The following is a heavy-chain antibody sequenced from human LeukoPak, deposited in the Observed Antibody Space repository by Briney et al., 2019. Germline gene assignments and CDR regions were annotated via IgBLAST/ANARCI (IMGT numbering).Heavy chain of an antibody. V-gene: IGHV4-39*01. Sequence: SETLSLTCNVSGGSISDNDYSWDWIRQPPGKGLEWMGCIHYSGITYSNPSLKSRISISIDTSKSQFSLKLRSVTAADTAVYYSPRRYYFVSGSYYPFDFWGQGTLVTVSS. J-gene: IGHJ4*02. D-gene: IGHD3-10*01. CDR1: GGSISDNDYS. CDR3: PRRYYFVSGSYYPFDF. CDR2: IHYSGIT.